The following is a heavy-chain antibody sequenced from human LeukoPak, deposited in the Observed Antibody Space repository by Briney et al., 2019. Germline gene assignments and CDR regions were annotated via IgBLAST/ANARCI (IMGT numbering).Heavy chain of an antibody. J-gene: IGHJ5*02. Sequence: ASVKVSCKASGYRSTNYGISWVRQAPGQGLEWMGWIHIYRGNTNYAQKLQGRVTMTTDTSTSTVYMEVRGLRSDDTAMYYCARDVGITVADSFDPWGQGTLVTVSS. D-gene: IGHD6-13*01. CDR1: GYRSTNYG. V-gene: IGHV1-18*01. CDR3: ARDVGITVADSFDP. CDR2: IHIYRGNT.